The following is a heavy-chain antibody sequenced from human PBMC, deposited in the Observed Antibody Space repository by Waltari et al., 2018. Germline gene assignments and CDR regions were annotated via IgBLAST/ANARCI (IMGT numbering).Heavy chain of an antibody. Sequence: QVQLVESGGCVVPPGMSLRLACAASEFTFSSYAMHWVRQAPGKGLEWVAVISYNERNIYYVDSVRGRFTISRDNSKKMLYLQMNSLRAEDTAVYYCARDYCDRTYCHGMDVWGQGTTVTV. CDR1: EFTFSSYA. CDR3: ARDYCDRTYCHGMDV. CDR2: ISYNERNI. V-gene: IGHV3-30*04. D-gene: IGHD3-22*01. J-gene: IGHJ6*01.